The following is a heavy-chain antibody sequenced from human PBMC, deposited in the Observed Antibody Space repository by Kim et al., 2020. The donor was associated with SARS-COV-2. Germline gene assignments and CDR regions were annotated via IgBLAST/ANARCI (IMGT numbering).Heavy chain of an antibody. CDR1: GGSISSYY. D-gene: IGHD3-3*01. J-gene: IGHJ4*02. V-gene: IGHV4-59*13. CDR3: ARETRDYDFWSGYSRGYFDY. Sequence: SETLSLTCTVSGGSISSYYWSWIRQPPGKGLEWIGYIYYSGSTNYNPSLKSRVTISVDTSKNQFSLKLSSVTAADTAVYYCARETRDYDFWSGYSRGYFDYWGQGTLVTVSS. CDR2: IYYSGST.